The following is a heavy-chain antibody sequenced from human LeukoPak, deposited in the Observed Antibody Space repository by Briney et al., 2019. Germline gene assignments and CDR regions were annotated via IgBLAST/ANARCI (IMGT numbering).Heavy chain of an antibody. Sequence: KTSETLSLTCTVSGGSISSGSYYWSWIRQPAGKGLEWIGRIYTSGSTNYNPSLKSRVTISVDTCKNQFSLKLSSVTAADTAVYYCARCENYYGMDVWGQGATVTVSS. J-gene: IGHJ6*02. CDR3: ARCENYYGMDV. CDR1: GGSISSGSYY. V-gene: IGHV4-61*02. CDR2: IYTSGST.